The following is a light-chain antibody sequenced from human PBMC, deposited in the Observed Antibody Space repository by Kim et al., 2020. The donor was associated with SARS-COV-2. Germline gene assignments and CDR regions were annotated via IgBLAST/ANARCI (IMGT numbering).Light chain of an antibody. CDR2: EVG. CDR1: SGAVSDYNY. V-gene: IGLV2-8*01. Sequence: GETDTRPCTGTSGAVSDYNYVSWYHKHPGKAPKLMIYEVGKRPSGVPDRFSGSKSGNTASLTVSGLQAEDEADYYCSSYASNIAWVFGGGTQLTVL. J-gene: IGLJ3*02. CDR3: SSYASNIAWV.